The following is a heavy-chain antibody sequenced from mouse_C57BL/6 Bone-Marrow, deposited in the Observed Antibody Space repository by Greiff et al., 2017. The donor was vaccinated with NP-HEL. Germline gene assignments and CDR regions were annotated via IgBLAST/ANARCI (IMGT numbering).Heavy chain of an antibody. CDR1: GFNIKNTY. J-gene: IGHJ2*01. Sequence: EVQLQQSVAELVRPGASVKLSCTASGFNIKNTYMHWVKQRPEQGLEWIGRIDPANGNTKYAPKFQGKATITAATAANTAYLQISSLTSEDTAIYYCARSRQTAQALDYWGQGTTLTVSS. V-gene: IGHV14-3*01. CDR2: IDPANGNT. D-gene: IGHD3-2*02. CDR3: ARSRQTAQALDY.